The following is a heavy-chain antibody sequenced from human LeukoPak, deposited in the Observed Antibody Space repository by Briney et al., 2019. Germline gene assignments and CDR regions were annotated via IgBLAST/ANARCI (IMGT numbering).Heavy chain of an antibody. Sequence: SETLSLTCTVSGGSISSYYWSWIRQPPGKGLEWIGYIYYSGSTNYNPSLKSRVTISVDTSKNQFSLKLSSVTAADTAVYYCARPLHTTIFGVGWFDPWGQGTLVTVSS. CDR2: IYYSGST. D-gene: IGHD3-3*01. CDR3: ARPLHTTIFGVGWFDP. V-gene: IGHV4-59*01. CDR1: GGSISSYY. J-gene: IGHJ5*02.